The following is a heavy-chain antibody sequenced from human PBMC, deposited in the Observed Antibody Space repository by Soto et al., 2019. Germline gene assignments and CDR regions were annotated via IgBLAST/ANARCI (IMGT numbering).Heavy chain of an antibody. CDR3: ARDRYCSSTSCHDAFDI. V-gene: IGHV1-3*01. CDR2: INAGNGNT. CDR1: GGTFSSYA. J-gene: IGHJ3*02. D-gene: IGHD2-2*01. Sequence: ASVKVSCKASGGTFSSYAISWVRQAPGQRLEWMGWINAGNGNTKYSQKFQGRVTITRDTSASTAYMELSSLRSEDTAVYYCARDRYCSSTSCHDAFDIWGQGTMVTVSS.